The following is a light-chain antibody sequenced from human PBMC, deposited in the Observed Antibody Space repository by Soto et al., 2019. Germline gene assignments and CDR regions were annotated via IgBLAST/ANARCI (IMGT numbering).Light chain of an antibody. V-gene: IGLV2-11*01. CDR1: SSDVGIYNY. J-gene: IGLJ2*01. Sequence: QSVLTQPRSVSGSPGQSVTISCTGTSSDVGIYNYVSWYQQHPGKAPKLMIYDVSKRPSGVPDRFSGSKSGNTASLTISGLQAEDDADYYCCSYAGSYTFVFGGGTKLTVL. CDR2: DVS. CDR3: CSYAGSYTFV.